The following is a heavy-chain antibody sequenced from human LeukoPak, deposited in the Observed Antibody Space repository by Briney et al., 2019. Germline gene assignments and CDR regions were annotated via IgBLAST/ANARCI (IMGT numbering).Heavy chain of an antibody. J-gene: IGHJ4*02. V-gene: IGHV4-39*01. CDR3: ASYPYYYGSGRENFDY. CDR2: IYYSGST. D-gene: IGHD3-10*01. CDR1: GGSISSSSYY. Sequence: KPSETLSLTCTVSGGSISSSSYYWGWIRQPPGKGLEWIGSIYYSGSTYYNPSLKSRVTISVDTSKNQFSPKLSSVTAADTAVYYCASYPYYYGSGRENFDYWGQGTLVTVSS.